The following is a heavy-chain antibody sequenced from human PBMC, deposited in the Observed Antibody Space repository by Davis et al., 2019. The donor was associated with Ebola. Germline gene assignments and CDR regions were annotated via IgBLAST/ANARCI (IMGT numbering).Heavy chain of an antibody. CDR2: IFFSGST. V-gene: IGHV4-59*01. J-gene: IGHJ4*02. Sequence: PSETLSLTCTVSGGSINSYFWSWIRQPPGTGPEWIGDIFFSGSTTYNPSLESRVTISIDTSQNQFSLQLTSVTAADTAVYYCARLEVGYSSRWADWGQGTLVTVSS. CDR3: ARLEVGYSSRWAD. D-gene: IGHD6-13*01. CDR1: GGSINSYF.